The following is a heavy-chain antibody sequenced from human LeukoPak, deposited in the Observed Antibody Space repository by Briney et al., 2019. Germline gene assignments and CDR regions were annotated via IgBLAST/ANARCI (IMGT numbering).Heavy chain of an antibody. CDR3: ARSGGYSYGPGGY. D-gene: IGHD5-18*01. Sequence: GRSLRLSCAASGFTFSRHAMHWVRQAPGKGLEWVAVIWNDGSNRNYADSVQGRFTISRDNSKNTMYLQLNSLRAEDTAVYYCARSGGYSYGPGGYWGQGTLVTVSS. CDR2: IWNDGSNR. V-gene: IGHV3-33*01. CDR1: GFTFSRHA. J-gene: IGHJ4*02.